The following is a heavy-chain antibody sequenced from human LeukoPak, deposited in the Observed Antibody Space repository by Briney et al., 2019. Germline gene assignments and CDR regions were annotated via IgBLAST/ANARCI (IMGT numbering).Heavy chain of an antibody. J-gene: IGHJ5*02. CDR2: IYHSGST. Sequence: PSETLSLTCTVSGGSISSGGYYWSWIRQPPGKGLEWIGYIYHSGSTYYNPSLKSRVTISVDRSKNQFSLKLSSVTAADTAVYYCARDKVGIAARPANWFDPWGQGTLVTVSS. CDR1: GGSISSGGYY. D-gene: IGHD6-6*01. CDR3: ARDKVGIAARPANWFDP. V-gene: IGHV4-30-2*01.